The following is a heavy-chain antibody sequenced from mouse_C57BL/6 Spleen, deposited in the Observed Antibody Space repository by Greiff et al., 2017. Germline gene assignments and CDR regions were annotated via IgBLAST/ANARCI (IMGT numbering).Heavy chain of an antibody. CDR3: ARWGDVGYFDV. J-gene: IGHJ1*03. V-gene: IGHV1-66*01. CDR1: GYSFTSYY. Sequence: QVQLQQSGPELVKPGASVKISCKASGYSFTSYYIHWVKQRPGQGLEWIGWIYPGSGNTKYNEKFKGKATLTADTSSSTAYMQLSSLTSEDSAVYYCARWGDVGYFDVWGTGTTVTVSS. CDR2: IYPGSGNT. D-gene: IGHD3-3*01.